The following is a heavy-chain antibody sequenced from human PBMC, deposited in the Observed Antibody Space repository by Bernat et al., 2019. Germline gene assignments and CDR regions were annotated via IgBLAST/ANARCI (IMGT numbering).Heavy chain of an antibody. CDR2: ISYDAGNE. D-gene: IGHD6-6*01. Sequence: QVQLVESGGGVVQPGRSRRLSCVASGFTFSNYAMHWVRQAPGKGLEWVAVISYDAGNEYYADSVKGRFTIFIDNFKNTLYLEMNSLKSGDTAVYYCARARFEYSSSDGLDNWGQGTLVTVSS. V-gene: IGHV3-30*04. J-gene: IGHJ4*02. CDR3: ARARFEYSSSDGLDN. CDR1: GFTFSNYA.